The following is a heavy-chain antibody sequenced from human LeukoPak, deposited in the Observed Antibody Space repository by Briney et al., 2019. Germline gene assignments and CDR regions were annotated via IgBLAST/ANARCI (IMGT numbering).Heavy chain of an antibody. CDR3: ARDMWGRSLWSGNLGGHSFDY. D-gene: IGHD3-16*01. Sequence: GGSLRLSCAASGFTFSSYWMHWVRQAPGKGLVWVSRINSDGSSTSYADSVKGRFTISRDNAKNTLYLQMNSLRAEDTAVYYCARDMWGRSLWSGNLGGHSFDYWGQGTLVTVSS. CDR1: GFTFSSYW. J-gene: IGHJ4*02. CDR2: INSDGSST. V-gene: IGHV3-74*01.